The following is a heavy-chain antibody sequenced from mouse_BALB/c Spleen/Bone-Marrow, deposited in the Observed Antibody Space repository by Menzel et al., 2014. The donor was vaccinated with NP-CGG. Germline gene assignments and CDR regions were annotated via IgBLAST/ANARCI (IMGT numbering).Heavy chain of an antibody. Sequence: EVQLQQSGPGLVKPSQSLSLTCTVTGYSITSDYAWNWIRQFPGNKLEWMGYISYSGSTSYNPSLKSRISITRDTSKNQFFLQLNSVTTEDTATYYCAREGDYYGSSFGYWGQGPLSQSPQ. V-gene: IGHV3-2*02. D-gene: IGHD1-1*01. CDR1: GYSITSDYA. CDR2: ISYSGST. J-gene: IGHJ2*01. CDR3: AREGDYYGSSFGY.